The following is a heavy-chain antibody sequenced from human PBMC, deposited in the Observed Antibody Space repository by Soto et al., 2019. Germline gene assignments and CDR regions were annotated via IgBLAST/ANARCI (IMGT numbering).Heavy chain of an antibody. CDR2: IYPGDSDT. V-gene: IGHV5-51*01. J-gene: IGHJ4*02. CDR3: ARQTYTYGGNPLDY. D-gene: IGHD3-16*01. Sequence: GESLKISCKGSGYNFIDYWIGWVRQMPGKGPEWVGIIYPGDSDTRYSPSFQGQVTISADKSVSTAYLQWSSLKASDSAMYYCARQTYTYGGNPLDYWGQGTLVTVSS. CDR1: GYNFIDYW.